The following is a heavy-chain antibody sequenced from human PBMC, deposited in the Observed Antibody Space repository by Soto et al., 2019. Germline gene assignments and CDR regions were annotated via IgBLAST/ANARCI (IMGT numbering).Heavy chain of an antibody. V-gene: IGHV1-18*01. Sequence: ASVKVSCKASGYTFTSYGISWVRQAPGQGLEWMGWISAYNGNTNYAQKLQGRVTMTTDTSTSTAYMELRSLRSDDTAVYYCARDGYDFWSGYYGGDPWGQGTLVTASS. D-gene: IGHD3-3*01. CDR3: ARDGYDFWSGYYGGDP. CDR1: GYTFTSYG. J-gene: IGHJ5*02. CDR2: ISAYNGNT.